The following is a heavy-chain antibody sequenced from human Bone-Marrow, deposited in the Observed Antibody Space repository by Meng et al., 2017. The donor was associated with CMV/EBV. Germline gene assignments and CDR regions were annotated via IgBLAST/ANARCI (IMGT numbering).Heavy chain of an antibody. CDR3: ATRMGTGYNSD. J-gene: IGHJ4*02. Sequence: GGSLRLSCAASGFMFSGYSMNWVRQAPGKGLEWVSMISSSSRYIYYADSVKGRFTISRDNAENSLYLQMNNLRVDDTAVYYCATRMGTGYNSDWGQGTLVTVSS. D-gene: IGHD6-19*01. CDR1: GFMFSGYS. CDR2: ISSSSRYI. V-gene: IGHV3-21*01.